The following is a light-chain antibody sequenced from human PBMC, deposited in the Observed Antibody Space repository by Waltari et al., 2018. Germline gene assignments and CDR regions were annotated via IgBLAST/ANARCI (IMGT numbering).Light chain of an antibody. Sequence: EMVLTQSPATLSLYQGERATLSCRASQNISRYLAWYQQKPGQAPRLLIYDASNRATGIPARFTGSGSSTHFTLTISVLEPEDFAVYYFQQRSSWPLTFGGGTKVEIK. CDR3: QQRSSWPLT. CDR2: DAS. CDR1: QNISRY. J-gene: IGKJ4*01. V-gene: IGKV3-11*01.